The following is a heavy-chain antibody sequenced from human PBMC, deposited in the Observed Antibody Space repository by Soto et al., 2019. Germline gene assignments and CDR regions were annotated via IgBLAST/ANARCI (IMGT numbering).Heavy chain of an antibody. D-gene: IGHD2-2*01. J-gene: IGHJ3*01. Sequence: QVHLIQSGAEVKKPGSSVKVSCKAAGGTFNTYRLIWLRQAPGHGLEWMGRFIPMLTVTNSAQKFQGRLTLTADKSTGTAFMELTSLRSDVTAVYYCSIGSWSAETFDVWGQGTMVTVSS. CDR2: FIPMLTVT. V-gene: IGHV1-69*02. CDR3: SIGSWSAETFDV. CDR1: GGTFNTYR.